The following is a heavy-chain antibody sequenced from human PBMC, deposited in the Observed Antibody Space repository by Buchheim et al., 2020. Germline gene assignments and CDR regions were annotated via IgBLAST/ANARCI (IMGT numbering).Heavy chain of an antibody. D-gene: IGHD1-26*01. Sequence: QAQLVESGGGVVQPGMSLRLSCVGSGFTLSGYDMHWVRQAPGKGLEWVAVTSGDGSQQNYGDSVRDRFTISRDNSKNTQYLQMNSLTPEDTAVYYCARPGGMGTTWSWFDTWGQGTL. CDR2: TSGDGSQQ. J-gene: IGHJ5*02. CDR1: GFTLSGYD. CDR3: ARPGGMGTTWSWFDT. V-gene: IGHV3-30-3*01.